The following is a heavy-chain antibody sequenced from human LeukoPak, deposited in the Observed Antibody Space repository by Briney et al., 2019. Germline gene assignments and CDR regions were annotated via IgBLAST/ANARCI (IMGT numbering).Heavy chain of an antibody. CDR2: IYPGDSDT. D-gene: IGHD3-10*01. Sequence: GESLKISCKGSGYSFTSYWIGWVRQMPGKGLEWMWIIYPGDSDTKYSPSFQGQVTISADKSISTAYLQWSSLKASDTAMYYCASLGSGSYYPFDAFDIWGQGTMVTVSS. CDR3: ASLGSGSYYPFDAFDI. CDR1: GYSFTSYW. J-gene: IGHJ3*02. V-gene: IGHV5-51*01.